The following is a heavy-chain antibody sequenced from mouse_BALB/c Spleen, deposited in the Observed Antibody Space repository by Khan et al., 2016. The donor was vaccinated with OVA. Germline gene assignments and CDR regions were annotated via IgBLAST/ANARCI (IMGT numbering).Heavy chain of an antibody. CDR1: GYSITSDYA. CDR2: ISSSGST. Sequence: EVQLQESGPGLVKPSQSLSLTYTVTGYSITSDYAWNWIRQFPGNKLEWMGYISSSGSTNYNPALKSRISITRDTSKNQFFLQLNSVTTEDTATYYCARDVSRYNYAMDYWGQGTSVTVSS. CDR3: ARDVSRYNYAMDY. V-gene: IGHV3-2*02. D-gene: IGHD1-3*01. J-gene: IGHJ4*01.